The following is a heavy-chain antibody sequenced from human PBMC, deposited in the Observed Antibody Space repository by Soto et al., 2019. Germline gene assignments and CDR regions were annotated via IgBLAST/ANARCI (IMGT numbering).Heavy chain of an antibody. CDR3: ASNLRLRFFLGYGMDV. CDR2: IYYSGST. V-gene: IGHV4-61*01. J-gene: IGHJ6*02. CDR1: GGSVSSGSYY. Sequence: PSETLSLTCTVSGGSVSSGSYYWSWIRQPPGKGLEWIGYIYYSGSTNYNPSLKSRVTISVDTSKNQFSLKLSSVTAADTAVYYCASNLRLRFFLGYGMDVWGQGTTVTVSS. D-gene: IGHD3-3*01.